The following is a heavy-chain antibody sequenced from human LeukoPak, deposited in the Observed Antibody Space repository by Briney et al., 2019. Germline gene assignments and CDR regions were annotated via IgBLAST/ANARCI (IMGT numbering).Heavy chain of an antibody. V-gene: IGHV3-64*01. Sequence: GGSLRLSCAASGFTFSIYAMHWVRQAPGKGLEYVSAISSNGDITYYANSVKGRFTISRDNSKNTLYLQMGSLRAEDMAVYYCARDLYDSSGYYYLADYWGQGTLVTVSS. CDR1: GFTFSIYA. J-gene: IGHJ4*02. CDR3: ARDLYDSSGYYYLADY. D-gene: IGHD3-22*01. CDR2: ISSNGDIT.